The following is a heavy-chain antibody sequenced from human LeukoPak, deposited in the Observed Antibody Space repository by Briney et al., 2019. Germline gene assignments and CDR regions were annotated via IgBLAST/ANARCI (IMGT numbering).Heavy chain of an antibody. Sequence: GGSLRLSCAASGFTFSSYSMYWVRQPPGKGLEWVSVISVSGGSSNYGDSVKGRFTVSRDNSKNTLYLQMNSLRVEDTAIYYCAKAKDYYGSGSYPDYWGQGTLVTVSP. CDR3: AKAKDYYGSGSYPDY. CDR1: GFTFSSYS. D-gene: IGHD3-10*01. V-gene: IGHV3-23*01. J-gene: IGHJ4*02. CDR2: ISVSGGSS.